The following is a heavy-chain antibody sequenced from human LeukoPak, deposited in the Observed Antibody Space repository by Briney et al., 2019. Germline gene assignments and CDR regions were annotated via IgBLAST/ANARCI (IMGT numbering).Heavy chain of an antibody. CDR3: ARDSGSGGP. CDR1: GFNFSNYW. V-gene: IGHV3-7*01. Sequence: GGSLRLSCAASGFNFSNYWMNWVRQAPGKGLEWVAHIKPDGSEKNYVDSVKGRFTLFRDDAKNSVYLQMNSLRVEDTAVYYCARDSGSGGPWGQGTPVTVSS. D-gene: IGHD6-19*01. J-gene: IGHJ5*02. CDR2: IKPDGSEK.